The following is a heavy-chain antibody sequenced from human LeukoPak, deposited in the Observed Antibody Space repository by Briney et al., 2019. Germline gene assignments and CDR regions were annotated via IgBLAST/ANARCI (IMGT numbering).Heavy chain of an antibody. Sequence: SETLPLTCSVHVHHLRSYHWNSIPQPPGKGVEWIRHIHYRGSTDCNRSPKSRVTISLDASKTQCSPHLNSMTAADTAVYYCTTIHDRDSSGWYRFDSWGQGTLVTVSS. CDR3: TTIHDRDSSGWYRFDS. D-gene: IGHD6-19*01. J-gene: IGHJ4*02. CDR1: VHHLRSYH. CDR2: IHYRGST. V-gene: IGHV4-59*01.